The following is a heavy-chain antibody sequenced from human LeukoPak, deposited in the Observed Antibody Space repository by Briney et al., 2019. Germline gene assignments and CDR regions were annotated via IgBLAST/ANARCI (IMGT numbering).Heavy chain of an antibody. CDR3: ARARTAMAKGYDY. D-gene: IGHD5-18*01. CDR1: GGSFSGYY. J-gene: IGHJ4*02. CDR2: INHSGST. V-gene: IGHV4-34*01. Sequence: PSETLSLTCAVYGGSFSGYYGSWIRQPPGKGLEWIGEINHSGSTNYNPSLKSRVTISVDTSKNQFSLKLSSVTAADTAVYYCARARTAMAKGYDYWGQGNLVTVSS.